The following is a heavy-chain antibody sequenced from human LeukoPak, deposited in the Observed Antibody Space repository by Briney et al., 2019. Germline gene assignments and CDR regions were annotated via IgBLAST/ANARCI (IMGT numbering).Heavy chain of an antibody. D-gene: IGHD5-18*01. CDR3: VRDPPTALELFDY. J-gene: IGHJ4*02. CDR2: IDSGGTST. Sequence: PGGSLRLSCAASGFTFSTYWMHWVRQGPGKGLVWVSHIDSGGTSTNYADPVRGRFTISRDNAKNTLYLQMNSLRAEDTAVYYCVRDPPTALELFDYWGQGTQVTVSS. CDR1: GFTFSTYW. V-gene: IGHV3-74*01.